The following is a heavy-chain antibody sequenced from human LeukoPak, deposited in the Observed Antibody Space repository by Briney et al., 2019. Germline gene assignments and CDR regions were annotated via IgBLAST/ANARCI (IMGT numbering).Heavy chain of an antibody. J-gene: IGHJ6*02. D-gene: IGHD3-22*01. Sequence: GGSLRLSCAASGFTVSSNYMSWVRQAPGKGLEWVSFMYSGGLTYYSDSVKGRFTISRDNAKNTLYLQMSSLRPDDTAVYYCVNPGWYYDSSGYSYYYGMDVWGQGTTVTVSS. CDR2: MYSGGLT. CDR1: GFTVSSNY. V-gene: IGHV3-53*05. CDR3: VNPGWYYDSSGYSYYYGMDV.